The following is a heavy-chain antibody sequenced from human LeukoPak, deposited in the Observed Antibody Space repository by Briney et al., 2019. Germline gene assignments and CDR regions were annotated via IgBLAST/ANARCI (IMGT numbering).Heavy chain of an antibody. CDR1: GGPFSGYY. Sequence: SETLSLTCAVYGGPFSGYYWSWIRQPPGKGLEWIGEINHSGSTNYNPSLKSRVTISVDTSKNQFSLKLSSVTAADTAVYYCAGRFGYGDTWGQGTLVTVSS. J-gene: IGHJ5*02. CDR2: INHSGST. V-gene: IGHV4-34*01. D-gene: IGHD4-17*01. CDR3: AGRFGYGDT.